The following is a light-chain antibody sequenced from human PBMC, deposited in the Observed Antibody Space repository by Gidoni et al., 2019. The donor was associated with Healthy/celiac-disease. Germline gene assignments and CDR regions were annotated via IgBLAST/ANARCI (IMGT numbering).Light chain of an antibody. J-gene: IGKJ5*01. CDR3: QQRSNWPHP. Sequence: EIVLTQSPATLSLSPGERATLSCRASQSVSSYLAWYQQKPGPAPRLLIYDASNRATGLPARFSGSVSGTDFTLTFSSLVPEDFAVYYCQQRSNWPHPFGQGTRLEIK. CDR1: QSVSSY. CDR2: DAS. V-gene: IGKV3-11*01.